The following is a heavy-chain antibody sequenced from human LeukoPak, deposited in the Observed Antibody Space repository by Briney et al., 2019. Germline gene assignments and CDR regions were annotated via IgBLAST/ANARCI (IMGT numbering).Heavy chain of an antibody. CDR2: ISGSGGST. CDR3: AKDRIRSFDYYGSGSPFDY. V-gene: IGHV3-23*01. CDR1: GFTFSSYG. Sequence: GGSLRLSCAASGFTFSSYGMSWVRQAPGKGLEWVSAISGSGGSTYYADSVKGRFTISRDNSKNTLYLQMNSLRAEDTAVYYCAKDRIRSFDYYGSGSPFDYWGQGTLVTVSS. J-gene: IGHJ4*02. D-gene: IGHD3-10*01.